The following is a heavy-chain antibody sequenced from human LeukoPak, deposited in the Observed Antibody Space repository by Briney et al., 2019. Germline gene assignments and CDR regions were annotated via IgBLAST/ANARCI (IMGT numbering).Heavy chain of an antibody. CDR2: INHSGST. J-gene: IGHJ5*02. CDR1: GGSFSGYY. CDR3: ARARISQYQRANLNWFDP. D-gene: IGHD2-2*01. V-gene: IGHV4-34*01. Sequence: SETLSLTCAVYGGSFSGYYWSWIRQPPGKGLEWIGEINHSGSTNYNPSLKSRVTISVDTSKNQFSLKLSSVTAADTAVYYCARARISQYQRANLNWFDPWGQGTLVTVSS.